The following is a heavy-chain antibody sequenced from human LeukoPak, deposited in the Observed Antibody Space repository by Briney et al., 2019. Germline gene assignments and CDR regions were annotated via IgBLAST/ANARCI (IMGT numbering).Heavy chain of an antibody. CDR1: GFTFSSYS. Sequence: GGSLRLSCAASGFTFSSYSMNWVRQAPGKGLEWVSSISSGSSYIYYADSVKGRFTISRDNSKNTLYLQMNSLRAEDTAVYYCARDLPGDIVVVPAYGMDVWGQGTTVTVSS. D-gene: IGHD2-2*01. J-gene: IGHJ6*02. CDR2: ISSGSSYI. CDR3: ARDLPGDIVVVPAYGMDV. V-gene: IGHV3-21*01.